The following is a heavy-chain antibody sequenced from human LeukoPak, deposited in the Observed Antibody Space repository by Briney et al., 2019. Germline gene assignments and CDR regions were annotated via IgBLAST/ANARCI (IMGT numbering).Heavy chain of an antibody. Sequence: VASVKVSCKASGGTFSSYAISWVRQAPGQGLEWMGGIIPIFGTANYAQKFQGRVTITADESTSTAYMELSSLRSEDTAVYYCARDLGRRHHRNSSPLYWGQGTLVTVSS. CDR2: IIPIFGTA. D-gene: IGHD6-13*01. CDR1: GGTFSSYA. V-gene: IGHV1-69*13. J-gene: IGHJ4*02. CDR3: ARDLGRRHHRNSSPLY.